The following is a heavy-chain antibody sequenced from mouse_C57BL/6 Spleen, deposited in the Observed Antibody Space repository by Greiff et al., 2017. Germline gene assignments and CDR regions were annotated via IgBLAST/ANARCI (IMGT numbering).Heavy chain of an antibody. D-gene: IGHD1-1*01. CDR2: INPGSGGT. V-gene: IGHV1-54*01. CDR3: ARPFYYGSSYDYAMDY. Sequence: QVQLQQSGAELVRPGTSVKVSCKASGYAFTNYLIEWVKQRPGQGLEWIGVINPGSGGTNYNEKFKGKATLTADKSSSTAYMQLSSLTSEDSAVYLCARPFYYGSSYDYAMDYWGQGTSVTGSS. CDR1: GYAFTNYL. J-gene: IGHJ4*01.